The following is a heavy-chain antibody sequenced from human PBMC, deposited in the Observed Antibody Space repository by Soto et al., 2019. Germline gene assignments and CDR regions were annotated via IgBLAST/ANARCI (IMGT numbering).Heavy chain of an antibody. CDR3: ARESGWFDP. V-gene: IGHV1-3*01. CDR2: INSGNGNT. J-gene: IGHJ5*02. D-gene: IGHD1-26*01. Sequence: QVQLVQSGAEVTKPGASVKISCKASGYSFTSYALHWVRQAPGQSLEWMGWINSGNGNTKYSQNFQGRVTISRDTSASTAFMELSRLTSEDTAVYYCARESGWFDPWGQGTLVTVSS. CDR1: GYSFTSYA.